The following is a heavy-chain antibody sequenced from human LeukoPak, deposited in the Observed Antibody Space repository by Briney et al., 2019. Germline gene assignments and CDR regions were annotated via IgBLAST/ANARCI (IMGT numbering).Heavy chain of an antibody. V-gene: IGHV4-30-2*01. CDR3: ARVWYYYDSSGYLYAFDI. CDR1: GGSISSGGYY. J-gene: IGHJ3*02. CDR2: IYHSGST. Sequence: PSQTLSLTCTVSGGSISSGGYYWSWIRQPPGKGLEWIGYIYHSGSTYYNPSLKSRVTISVDTSKNQFSLKLSSVTAADTAVYYCARVWYYYDSSGYLYAFDIWGQGTMVTVSS. D-gene: IGHD3-22*01.